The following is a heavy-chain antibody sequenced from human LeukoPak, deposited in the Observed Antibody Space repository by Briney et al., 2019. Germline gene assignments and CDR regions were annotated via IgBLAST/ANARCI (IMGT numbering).Heavy chain of an antibody. Sequence: ASVKVSCKAFGYTFTSNYMHWVRQAPGQGPEWMGVISPSGGSTTYAQKFQGRVTLTRDMSTSTDYLELSSLRSEDTAVYYCARDPQQWLAPFYYYYYMDVWGKGTTVTVSS. V-gene: IGHV1-46*01. CDR1: GYTFTSNY. CDR2: ISPSGGST. D-gene: IGHD6-19*01. J-gene: IGHJ6*03. CDR3: ARDPQQWLAPFYYYYYMDV.